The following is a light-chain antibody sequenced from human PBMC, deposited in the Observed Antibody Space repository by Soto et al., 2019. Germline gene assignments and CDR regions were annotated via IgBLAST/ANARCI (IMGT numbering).Light chain of an antibody. CDR2: KVS. CDR1: QSLFHSDGNTY. CDR3: MQGTHWPPT. J-gene: IGKJ1*01. V-gene: IGKV2-30*02. Sequence: DVVVTQSPPSLPVTLGQPASIACRSSQSLFHSDGNTYLNWFHQRPGQPPRRLIYKVSHRDSEVTDRFSGSGSGTDFTLTIRRVEAEDVGVYYCMQGTHWPPTFGQGTKVDIK.